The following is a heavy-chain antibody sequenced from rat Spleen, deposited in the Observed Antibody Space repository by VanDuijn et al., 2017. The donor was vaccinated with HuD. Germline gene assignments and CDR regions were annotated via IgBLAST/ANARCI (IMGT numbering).Heavy chain of an antibody. Sequence: EVQLVESGGGLVQPGRSLKLSCSASGFTFSDYNMAWVRQAPKKGLEWVATINYDGSSTFYRDSVRDRFTISRDNAKSTLYLQMDSLKSEDTATYYCVRHGRGKISYYYVLDAWGQGASVTVSS. CDR1: GFTFSDYN. CDR3: VRHGRGKISYYYVLDA. CDR2: INYDGSST. D-gene: IGHD4-5*01. J-gene: IGHJ4*01. V-gene: IGHV5-7*01.